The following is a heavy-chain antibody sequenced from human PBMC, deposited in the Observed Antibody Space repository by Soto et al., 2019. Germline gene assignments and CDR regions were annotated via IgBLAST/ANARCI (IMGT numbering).Heavy chain of an antibody. J-gene: IGHJ4*02. CDR2: INYSGST. CDR1: GGSISSYY. Sequence: SETLSLTCTVSGGSISSYYWSWIRQPPGKGLEWIGYINYSGSTNYNPSLKSRVTISVDTSKNQFSLKLSSVTAADTAVYYCARVPAARVKQQLRLGQLYYFDYWGQGTLVTVSS. V-gene: IGHV4-59*12. CDR3: ARVPAARVKQQLRLGQLYYFDY. D-gene: IGHD6-13*01.